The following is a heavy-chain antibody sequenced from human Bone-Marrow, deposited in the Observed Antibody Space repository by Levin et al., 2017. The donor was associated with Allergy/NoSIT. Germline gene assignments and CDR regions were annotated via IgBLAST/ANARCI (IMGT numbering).Heavy chain of an antibody. CDR2: INPNNGDT. Sequence: ASVKVSCEASGYPFSGYYLHWVRQSPREGLEWMGWINPNNGDTTYAQNFQGRLSMARDTSISSTYMILSRLKSDDTAVYYCTTASGWTDAFNIWGQGTMVTVSS. V-gene: IGHV1-2*02. J-gene: IGHJ3*02. D-gene: IGHD1-1*01. CDR3: TTASGWTDAFNI. CDR1: GYPFSGYY.